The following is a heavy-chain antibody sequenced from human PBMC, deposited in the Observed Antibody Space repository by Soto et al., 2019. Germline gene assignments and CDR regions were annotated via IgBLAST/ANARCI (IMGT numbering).Heavy chain of an antibody. D-gene: IGHD2-15*01. J-gene: IGHJ4*02. CDR3: ARQELGIVVVEPLFDY. Sequence: QLQLQESGPGLVKPSETLSLTCTVSGGSISSSSYYWGWIRQPPGKGLEWIGSIYYSGSTYYNPSLKSRVTISVDTSKNQFSLKLSSVTAADTAVYYCARQELGIVVVEPLFDYWGQGTLVTVSS. CDR1: GGSISSSSYY. CDR2: IYYSGST. V-gene: IGHV4-39*01.